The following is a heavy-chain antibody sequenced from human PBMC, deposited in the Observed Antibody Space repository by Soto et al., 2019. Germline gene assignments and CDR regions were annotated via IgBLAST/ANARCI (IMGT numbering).Heavy chain of an antibody. Sequence: ASVKVSCKTSGYAFTGYYIHWVRQAPGQGLEWMGWINPNNGDTNYAQNFQGRVTMTRDTPISTVYMDLSSITSDDTAFYYCATQCSFDYTSIDHWGQGTPVTVSS. J-gene: IGHJ4*02. D-gene: IGHD4-4*01. CDR2: INPNNGDT. CDR3: ATQCSFDYTSIDH. V-gene: IGHV1-2*02. CDR1: GYAFTGYY.